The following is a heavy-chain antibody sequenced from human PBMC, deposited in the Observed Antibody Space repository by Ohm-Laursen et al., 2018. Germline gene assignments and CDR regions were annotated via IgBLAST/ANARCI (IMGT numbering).Heavy chain of an antibody. J-gene: IGHJ1*01. CDR2: ISVSGDST. V-gene: IGHV3-23*01. Sequence: SLRLSCTASGFTFSSYAMSWVRQAPGKGLEWVSAISVSGDSTYYADSVKGRFTISRDNAKNSLYLQMNSLRAEDTAVYYCARAGILRWPEYFQHWGQGTLVTVSS. CDR1: GFTFSSYA. CDR3: ARAGILRWPEYFQH. D-gene: IGHD4-23*01.